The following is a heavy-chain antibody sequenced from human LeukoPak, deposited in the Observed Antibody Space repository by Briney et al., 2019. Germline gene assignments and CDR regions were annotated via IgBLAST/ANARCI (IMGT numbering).Heavy chain of an antibody. V-gene: IGHV3-74*01. J-gene: IGHJ3*02. Sequence: GGSLRLSCAASGFTFSTYWMHWVRQAPGKGLVWVSRINSDGSRTTYADSAKGRFTISRDNSKNTLYLQMNSLRAEDTAVYYCAKGFYDNSASGVFDIWGQGTMVTVSS. D-gene: IGHD3-22*01. CDR3: AKGFYDNSASGVFDI. CDR2: INSDGSRT. CDR1: GFTFSTYW.